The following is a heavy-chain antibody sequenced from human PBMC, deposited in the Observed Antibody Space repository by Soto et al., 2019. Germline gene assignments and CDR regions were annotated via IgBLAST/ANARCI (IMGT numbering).Heavy chain of an antibody. V-gene: IGHV3-7*01. Sequence: GGSLRLSCAASGFTFSSYWMSWVRQAPGKGLEWVANIKQDGSEKYYVDSVKGRFTISRDNAKNSLYLQMNSLRAEDTAVYYCARGPQYYDFWSGYYFGYWGQGTLVTVSS. CDR2: IKQDGSEK. D-gene: IGHD3-3*01. J-gene: IGHJ4*02. CDR3: ARGPQYYDFWSGYYFGY. CDR1: GFTFSSYW.